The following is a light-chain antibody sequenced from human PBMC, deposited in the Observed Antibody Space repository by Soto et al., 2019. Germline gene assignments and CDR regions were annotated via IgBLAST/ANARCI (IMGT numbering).Light chain of an antibody. CDR1: SSNIGAHYD. Sequence: QSVLTQPPSVSGAPGQRVTISCTGSSSNIGAHYDVHWYQQLPGTAPKLLIYEVSNRPSGVSNRFSGSKSGNTASLTISGLQAEDEADYYCSSYTTSTTLIVFGGGTKLTVL. J-gene: IGLJ2*01. CDR3: SSYTTSTTLIV. CDR2: EVS. V-gene: IGLV1-40*01.